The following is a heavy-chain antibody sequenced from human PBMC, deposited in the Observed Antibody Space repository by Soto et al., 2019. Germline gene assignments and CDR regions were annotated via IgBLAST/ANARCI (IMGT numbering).Heavy chain of an antibody. D-gene: IGHD5-18*01. J-gene: IGHJ6*02. CDR3: ATQSLDTAMVKNGRDV. Sequence: QVQLVQSGAEVKKPGSSVKVSCKASGGTFSSYTISWVRQAPGQGLERMGRIIPILGIANYAQKFQGRVTSTADKSTSTAYVELSSLRSKDTAVYYCATQSLDTAMVKNGRDVWGQGTTVTVYS. V-gene: IGHV1-69*02. CDR1: GGTFSSYT. CDR2: IIPILGIA.